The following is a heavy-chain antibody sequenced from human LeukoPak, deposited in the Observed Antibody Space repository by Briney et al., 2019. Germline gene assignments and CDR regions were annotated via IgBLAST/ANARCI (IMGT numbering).Heavy chain of an antibody. J-gene: IGHJ4*02. D-gene: IGHD3-10*01. CDR1: GGSISSGGYY. V-gene: IGHV4-39*07. Sequence: PSETLSLTCTVSGGSISSGGYYWSWIRQPPGKGLEWIGEINHSGSTNYNPSLKSRVTISVDTSKNQFSLKLSSVTAADTAVYYCARGRRVRRAGRLDYWGQGTLVTVSS. CDR3: ARGRRVRRAGRLDY. CDR2: INHSGST.